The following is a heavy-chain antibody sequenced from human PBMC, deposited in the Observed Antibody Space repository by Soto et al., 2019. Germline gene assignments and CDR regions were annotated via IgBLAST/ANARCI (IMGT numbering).Heavy chain of an antibody. Sequence: TLSLTFSVNGYSINSDSVYWSWIRQSPGKGLEYIGYITYNGRTFYNPSLKSRVTMSVDTPKNQFSLEVRSVTAADTAVYYCARERQVGPSSGRFDPWGQGTLVTVSS. CDR1: GYSINSDSVY. J-gene: IGHJ5*02. CDR3: ARERQVGPSSGRFDP. CDR2: ITYNGRT. V-gene: IGHV4-31*03.